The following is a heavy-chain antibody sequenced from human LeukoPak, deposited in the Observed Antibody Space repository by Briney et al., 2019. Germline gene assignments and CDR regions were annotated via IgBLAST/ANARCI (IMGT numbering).Heavy chain of an antibody. CDR1: GFTVSTNF. J-gene: IGHJ3*02. CDR2: IYTDGST. CDR3: VSNSYSGYSGSWDAFDI. Sequence: GGSLSLSWAASGFTVSTNFMTWVRQAPGKGREWVSAIYTDGSTYYADSMKGRFTISRDNSQNSLYLQMNSLRAEGTAVYYCVSNSYSGYSGSWDAFDIWGQGTMVTVSS. V-gene: IGHV3-53*05. D-gene: IGHD6-13*01.